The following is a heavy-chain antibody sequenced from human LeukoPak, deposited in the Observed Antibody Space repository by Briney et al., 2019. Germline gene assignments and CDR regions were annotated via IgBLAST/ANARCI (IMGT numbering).Heavy chain of an antibody. CDR2: IYYSGST. V-gene: IGHV4-39*07. CDR3: ARDLGSSTDYYYYYMDV. J-gene: IGHJ6*03. CDR1: SGSISSSSYY. Sequence: SETLSLTCTVSSGSISSSSYYWGWIRQPPGKGLEWIGSIYYSGSTYYNPSHKSRVTISVDTSKNQFSLKLSSVTAADTAVYYCARDLGSSTDYYYYYMDVWGKGTTVTVSS. D-gene: IGHD6-6*01.